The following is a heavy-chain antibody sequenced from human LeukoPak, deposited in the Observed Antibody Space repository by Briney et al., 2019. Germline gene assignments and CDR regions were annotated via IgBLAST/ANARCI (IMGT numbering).Heavy chain of an antibody. CDR1: GYTFTSYD. V-gene: IGHV1-8*03. J-gene: IGHJ4*02. CDR3: ARRRVGAHFDY. CDR2: MNPNSANA. D-gene: IGHD1-26*01. Sequence: ASVKVSCKTSGYTFTSYDINWVRQATGQGLEWMGWMNPNSANADYAQKFQGRVTITRNTSISTAYMELSSLRFEDTAVYYCARRRVGAHFDYWGQGTLVTVSS.